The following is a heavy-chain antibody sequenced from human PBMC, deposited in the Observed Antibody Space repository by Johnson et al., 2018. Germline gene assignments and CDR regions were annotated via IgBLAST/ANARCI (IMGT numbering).Heavy chain of an antibody. V-gene: IGHV3-74*01. J-gene: IGHJ4*01. D-gene: IGHD1-26*01. CDR1: GFTFIDYW. Sequence: VQLLESGGGLVQXGGSXRLXCAASGFTFIDYWMHWVRPAPGKGLVWVSRINRDGSSPTYADSVRGRFTIPRDNAKNTLYLQMNSLRAEDTAVYYCARDEGYSRDYRYCDFWGHGTLVTVSS. CDR2: INRDGSSP. CDR3: ARDEGYSRDYRYCDF.